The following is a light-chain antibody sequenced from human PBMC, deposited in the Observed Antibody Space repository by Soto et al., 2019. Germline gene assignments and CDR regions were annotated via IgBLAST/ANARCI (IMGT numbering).Light chain of an antibody. Sequence: EIVMTQSPATLSVSPGGRATLSCRASQSVSSNLAWYQQKPGQAPRLLIYGASTRATGFPARFSGSGSGTEFTLTISSLQSEDFAVYYCQQYEKWPWTFGQGTKVDIK. CDR1: QSVSSN. V-gene: IGKV3-15*01. CDR2: GAS. J-gene: IGKJ1*01. CDR3: QQYEKWPWT.